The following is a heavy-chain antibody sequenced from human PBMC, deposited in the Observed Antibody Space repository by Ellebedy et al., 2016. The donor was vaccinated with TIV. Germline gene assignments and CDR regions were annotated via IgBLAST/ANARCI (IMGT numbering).Heavy chain of an antibody. V-gene: IGHV4-59*12. Sequence: SETLSLXXTVSGGSISSDYWNWIRQSPGKRLKWIGYMYNNGSTNYNPSLKSRVSISVDLSENEFSLEVNSVTAADTAIYYCARGAVDSSYYYYGMDVWGHGTTVTVSS. CDR3: ARGAVDSSYYYYGMDV. CDR1: GGSISSDY. D-gene: IGHD5-18*01. CDR2: MYNNGST. J-gene: IGHJ6*02.